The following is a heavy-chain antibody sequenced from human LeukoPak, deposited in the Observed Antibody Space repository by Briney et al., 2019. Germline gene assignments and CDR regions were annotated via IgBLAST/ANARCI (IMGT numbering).Heavy chain of an antibody. CDR2: IYYSGST. D-gene: IGHD6-19*01. CDR3: ARAGWFSTTWHFDY. J-gene: IGHJ4*02. V-gene: IGHV4-31*03. Sequence: SETLSLTCTVSGGSISSGGYYWSWIRQHPGKGLEWIGYIYYSGSTYYNPSLKSRVTISVDTSKKQFSLNLSSVTAADTAVYHCARAGWFSTTWHFDYWGQGILATVSS. CDR1: GGSISSGGYY.